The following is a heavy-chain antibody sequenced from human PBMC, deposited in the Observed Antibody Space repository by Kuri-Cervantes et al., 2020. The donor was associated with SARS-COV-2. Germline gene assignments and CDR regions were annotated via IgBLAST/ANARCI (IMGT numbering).Heavy chain of an antibody. J-gene: IGHJ4*02. D-gene: IGHD6-13*01. Sequence: GESLKISCAASGFTFSSSWMHWVCQAPEKGLEWVADIKCDGSEKYYVDSVKGRLTISRDNAKNSLYLQVNSLRAEDMTVYYCARGYSSSWYRGQASYWGQGTLVTVSS. V-gene: IGHV3-52*01. CDR1: GFTFSSSW. CDR3: ARGYSSSWYRGQASY. CDR2: IKCDGSEK.